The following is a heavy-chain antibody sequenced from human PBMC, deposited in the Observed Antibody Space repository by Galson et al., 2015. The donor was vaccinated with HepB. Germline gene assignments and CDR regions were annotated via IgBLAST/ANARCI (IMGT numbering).Heavy chain of an antibody. Sequence: SLRLSCAASGFTFSRYAMTWVRQAPGKGLEWISSITSHGGRTFYTNSVKGRFTISRDNSRNTVVLQLSSLRPEDTAVYYCAKDGIMVSNNPYQLHFWGQGTLVSVSS. V-gene: IGHV3-23*01. D-gene: IGHD2-8*01. J-gene: IGHJ4*02. CDR2: ITSHGGRT. CDR3: AKDGIMVSNNPYQLHF. CDR1: GFTFSRYA.